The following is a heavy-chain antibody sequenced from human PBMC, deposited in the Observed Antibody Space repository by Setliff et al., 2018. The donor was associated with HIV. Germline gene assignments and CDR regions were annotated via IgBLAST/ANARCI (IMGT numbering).Heavy chain of an antibody. CDR3: ARDSGGWYPTGDYYYYYMDV. V-gene: IGHV3-48*01. D-gene: IGHD6-19*01. J-gene: IGHJ6*03. CDR1: GFSINTYA. CDR2: ISSSSSTI. Sequence: GGSLRLSCSASGFSINTYALHWVRQAPGKGLEWVSYISSSSSTIYYADSVKGRFTISRDNAKNPLCLQMNSLRAEDTAVYYCARDSGGWYPTGDYYYYYMDVWGKGTTVTVSS.